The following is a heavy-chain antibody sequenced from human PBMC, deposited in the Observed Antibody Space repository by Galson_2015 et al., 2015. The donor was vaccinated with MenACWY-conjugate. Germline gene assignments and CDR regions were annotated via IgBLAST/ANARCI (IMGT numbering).Heavy chain of an antibody. V-gene: IGHV1-46*01. CDR3: VREYRGGSFDY. CDR1: GYTFTTYY. D-gene: IGHD1-26*01. J-gene: IGHJ4*02. CDR2: IRPSGDDGT. Sequence: SVKVSCKASGYTFTTYYMHWVRQAPGQGLEWMGIIRPSGDDGTTYAQKFQGRVTMTRDTSTSTDYMDLSSLRSEDTVVYYCVREYRGGSFDYWGQGTLVTVSS.